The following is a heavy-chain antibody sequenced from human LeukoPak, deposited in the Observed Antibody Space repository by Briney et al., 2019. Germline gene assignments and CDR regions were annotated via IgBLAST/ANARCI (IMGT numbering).Heavy chain of an antibody. Sequence: PSETLSLTCTVSGGSISGYYWTWIRQPAGKGLEWIGQIYISGSTNYNPSLKSRVTMSGDTSKNQFSLKLSSVTAADTAVYYCAVVVPAAVGHWFDPWGQGTLVTVSS. V-gene: IGHV4-4*07. J-gene: IGHJ5*02. CDR2: IYISGST. CDR1: GGSISGYY. CDR3: AVVVPAAVGHWFDP. D-gene: IGHD2-2*01.